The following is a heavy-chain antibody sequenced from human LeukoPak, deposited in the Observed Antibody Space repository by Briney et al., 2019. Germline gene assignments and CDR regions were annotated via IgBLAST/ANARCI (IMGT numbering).Heavy chain of an antibody. J-gene: IGHJ4*02. CDR2: ISSSSSYI. CDR3: TTDRGDYGDYIRH. Sequence: PGGSLRLSCAASGFTFSSYSMNWVRQAPGKGLEWVSSISSSSSYIYYADSVKGRFTISRDNAKNSLYLQMNSLRAEDTAVYFCTTDRGDYGDYIRHWGQGTLVTVSS. CDR1: GFTFSSYS. V-gene: IGHV3-21*01. D-gene: IGHD4-17*01.